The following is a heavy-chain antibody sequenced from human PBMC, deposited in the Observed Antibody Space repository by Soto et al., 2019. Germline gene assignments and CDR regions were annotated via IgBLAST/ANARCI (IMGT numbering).Heavy chain of an antibody. CDR3: ARRLAAAGTYYYYGMDV. CDR1: GYSFTSYW. Sequence: LGESLKISCKGSGYSFTSYWISWVRQMPGKGLEWMGRIDPSDSYTNYSPSFQGHVTISADKSISTAYLQWSSLKASDTAMYYCARRLAAAGTYYYYGMDVWGQGTTVTVSS. D-gene: IGHD6-13*01. CDR2: IDPSDSYT. V-gene: IGHV5-10-1*01. J-gene: IGHJ6*02.